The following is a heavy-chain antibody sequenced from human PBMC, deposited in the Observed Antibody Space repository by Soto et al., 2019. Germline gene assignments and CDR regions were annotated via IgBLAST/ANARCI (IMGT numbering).Heavy chain of an antibody. Sequence: HGESQKISCKGSGHSFTSYWIAWVRQMPGKGLEWMGVIYPGDSDTRYSPSFQGQVTISADKSITTAYLQWSSLKASDTAMYYCARRSAAFNWFDPWGQRTPVTVSS. CDR2: IYPGDSDT. D-gene: IGHD6-25*01. V-gene: IGHV5-51*01. J-gene: IGHJ5*02. CDR1: GHSFTSYW. CDR3: ARRSAAFNWFDP.